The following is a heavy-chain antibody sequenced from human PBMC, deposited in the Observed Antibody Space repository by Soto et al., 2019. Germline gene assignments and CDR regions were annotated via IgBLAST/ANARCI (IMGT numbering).Heavy chain of an antibody. CDR3: AHRLTRYSWNYGLFDD. CDR2: IYWDDDK. V-gene: IGHV2-5*02. CDR1: GFSLTSSGVG. J-gene: IGHJ4*02. Sequence: QITLKESGPTLVKPTQTLTLTCTFSGFSLTSSGVGVGWIRQPPGKALECLALIYWDDDKRYSPSLKSRLTITKDTSKNQVVLTVNNRDPMDTATYYGAHRLTRYSWNYGLFDDWGQGTLVTVSS. D-gene: IGHD1-26*01.